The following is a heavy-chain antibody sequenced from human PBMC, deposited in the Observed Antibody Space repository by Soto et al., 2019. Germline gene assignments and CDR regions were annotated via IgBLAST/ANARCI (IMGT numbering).Heavy chain of an antibody. CDR2: ISDSGRI. Sequence: QVQLQESGPGLVKPSETLSLTCTVSGGSISSYYWSWIRQVPGKGLEWIGYISDSGRINYNPSLKSRVTISVHPSNNQFSLRLSSVTAADTAVYYCARRIRNYFAMDVWGQGTTVTVSS. CDR1: GGSISSYY. V-gene: IGHV4-59*08. CDR3: ARRIRNYFAMDV. D-gene: IGHD1-7*01. J-gene: IGHJ6*02.